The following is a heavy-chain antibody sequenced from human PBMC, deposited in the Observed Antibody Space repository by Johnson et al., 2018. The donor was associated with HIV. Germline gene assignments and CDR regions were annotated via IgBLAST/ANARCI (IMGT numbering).Heavy chain of an antibody. CDR3: AKGLDTAMVRDAFDI. V-gene: IGHV3-30*04. CDR1: GFTFSSYA. D-gene: IGHD5-18*01. J-gene: IGHJ3*02. CDR2: ISYDGSNK. Sequence: QVHLVESGGGVVQPGRSLRLSCAASGFTFSSYAMHWVRQAPGKGLEWVAVISYDGSNKYYADSVKGRFTISRDNYKNTLYLQMTSLRAEDTAVYYCAKGLDTAMVRDAFDIWGQGTMVTVSS.